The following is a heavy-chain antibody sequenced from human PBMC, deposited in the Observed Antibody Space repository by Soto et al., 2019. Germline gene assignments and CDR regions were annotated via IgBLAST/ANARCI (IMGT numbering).Heavy chain of an antibody. CDR3: AREARLRYFDY. CDR1: GFTFSSYS. Sequence: GGSLRLSCAASGFTFSSYSMNWVRQAPGKGLEWVSSISSSSSYIYYADSVKGRFTISRDNAKNSLYLQMNSLRAEDTAVYYCAREARLRYFDYWGQGTLVTVPQ. D-gene: IGHD4-17*01. J-gene: IGHJ4*02. CDR2: ISSSSSYI. V-gene: IGHV3-21*01.